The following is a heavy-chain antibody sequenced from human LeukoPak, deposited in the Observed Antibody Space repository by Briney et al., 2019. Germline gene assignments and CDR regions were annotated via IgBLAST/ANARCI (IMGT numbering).Heavy chain of an antibody. J-gene: IGHJ4*02. V-gene: IGHV1-24*01. CDR3: ATGEGGRWLQLSPIFDY. Sequence: ASVKVSCKVSGYTLTELSMHWVRQAPGKGLGWMGGFDPEDGETIYAQKFQGRVTMTEDTSTDTAYMELSSLRSEDTAVYYCATGEGGRWLQLSPIFDYWGQGTLVTVSS. CDR2: FDPEDGET. D-gene: IGHD5-24*01. CDR1: GYTLTELS.